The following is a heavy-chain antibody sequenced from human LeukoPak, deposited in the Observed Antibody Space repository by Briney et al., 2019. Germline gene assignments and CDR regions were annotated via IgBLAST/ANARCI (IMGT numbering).Heavy chain of an antibody. CDR3: AKGDYYDLDY. J-gene: IGHJ4*02. D-gene: IGHD3-22*01. Sequence: GGSLRLSCAAFGFTFSNYGMNWVRQAPGKGLEWVSIITSGVGITYYADSVKGRFTISRDNSKNTLYLQMNSLRAEDTAVYYCAKGDYYDLDYWGEGTLVTVSS. V-gene: IGHV3-23*01. CDR2: ITSGVGIT. CDR1: GFTFSNYG.